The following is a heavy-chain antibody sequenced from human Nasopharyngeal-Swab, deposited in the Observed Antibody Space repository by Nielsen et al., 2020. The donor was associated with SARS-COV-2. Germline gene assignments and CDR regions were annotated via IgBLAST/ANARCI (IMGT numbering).Heavy chain of an antibody. D-gene: IGHD6-13*01. J-gene: IGHJ4*02. CDR3: ARGRGSSSWYLRFDY. V-gene: IGHV4-34*01. CDR2: INHSGST. CDR1: GGSFSGYY. Sequence: SETLSLTCAVYGGSFSGYYWSWIRQPPGKGLEWIGEINHSGSTNYNPSLKSRVTISVDTSKNQFSLKLSSLTAADTAVYYCARGRGSSSWYLRFDYWGQGTLVTVSS.